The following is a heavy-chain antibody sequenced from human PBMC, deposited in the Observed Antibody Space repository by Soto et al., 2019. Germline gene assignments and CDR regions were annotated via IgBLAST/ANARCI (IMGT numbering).Heavy chain of an antibody. CDR1: GGTFSSYT. D-gene: IGHD3-10*01. CDR2: IIPILGIA. CDR3: ARGQGSGSYYNVRYWFDP. J-gene: IGHJ5*02. Sequence: QVQLVQSGAEVKKPGSSVKVSCKASGGTFSSYTISWVRQAPGQGLEWMGRIIPILGIANYAQKFQGRVTITADKSTSTAYMELSSLRSEDTAVYYCARGQGSGSYYNVRYWFDPWGQGTLVTVSS. V-gene: IGHV1-69*02.